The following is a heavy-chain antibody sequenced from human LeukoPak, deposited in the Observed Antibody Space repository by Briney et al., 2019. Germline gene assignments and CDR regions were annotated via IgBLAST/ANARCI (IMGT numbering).Heavy chain of an antibody. D-gene: IGHD3-3*01. CDR2: ISAYNGNT. V-gene: IGHV1-18*01. Sequence: ASVKVSCKASGYTFTSYGISWVRQAPGQGLERLGWISAYNGNTNYAQKLQGRVTMTTDTPTSTAYMELRSLRSDVTAVYYCAGFWLMRGWFDPWGQGTLVTVSS. CDR1: GYTFTSYG. J-gene: IGHJ5*02. CDR3: AGFWLMRGWFDP.